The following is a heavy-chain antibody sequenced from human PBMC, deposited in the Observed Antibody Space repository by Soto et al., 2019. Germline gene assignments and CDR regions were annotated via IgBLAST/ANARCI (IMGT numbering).Heavy chain of an antibody. D-gene: IGHD6-6*01. Sequence: SETLSLTCTVSGGSISSSSYYWGWIRQPPGKGLEWIGSIYYSGSTYYNPSLKIRVTISVDTSKNQFSLKLSSVTAADTAVYYCARDPVLIAARQVWFDPWGQGTLVTVSS. CDR2: IYYSGST. CDR3: ARDPVLIAARQVWFDP. J-gene: IGHJ5*02. V-gene: IGHV4-39*07. CDR1: GGSISSSSYY.